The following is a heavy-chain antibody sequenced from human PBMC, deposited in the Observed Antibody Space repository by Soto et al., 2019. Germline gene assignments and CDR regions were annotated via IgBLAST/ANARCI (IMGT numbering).Heavy chain of an antibody. J-gene: IGHJ6*02. CDR1: GFSLTTGKMG. CDR2: IFSDNER. Sequence: SGPTLVNPTETLTLTCTVSGFSLTTGKMGVSWIRQPPGKALEWLAHIFSDNERSYSTSLQGRLTISKDTSGSQVALSMTNVDPVDTATYYCARMNVDSYQFYYAMDVWGQGTTVTVSS. V-gene: IGHV2-26*01. CDR3: ARMNVDSYQFYYAMDV. D-gene: IGHD4-17*01.